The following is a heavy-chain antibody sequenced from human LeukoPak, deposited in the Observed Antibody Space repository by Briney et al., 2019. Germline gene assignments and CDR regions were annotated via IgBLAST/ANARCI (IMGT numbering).Heavy chain of an antibody. CDR2: IYYSGST. J-gene: IGHJ4*02. Sequence: SETLSLTCTVSGGSISSYYWSWIRQPPGKGLEWIGYIYYSGSTNYNPSLKSRVTISVDTSKNQFSLKLSSVTAADTAVYYCARVVDSSGYLTFDYWGQGTLVTVSS. V-gene: IGHV4-59*01. D-gene: IGHD3-22*01. CDR1: GGSISSYY. CDR3: ARVVDSSGYLTFDY.